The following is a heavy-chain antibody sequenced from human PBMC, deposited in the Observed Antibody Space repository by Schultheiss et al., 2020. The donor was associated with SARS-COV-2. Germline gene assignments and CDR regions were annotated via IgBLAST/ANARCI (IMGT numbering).Heavy chain of an antibody. D-gene: IGHD2-2*01. J-gene: IGHJ4*02. CDR1: GFTFSSYG. V-gene: IGHV3-48*04. CDR2: ISSSGSTI. CDR3: ARTPYCSSTSCYFGHPLDY. Sequence: GGSLRLSCAASGFTFSSYGMHWVRQAPGKGLEWVSHISSSGSTIYYADSVKGRFTISRDNAKNSLYLQMNSLRAEDTAVYYCARTPYCSSTSCYFGHPLDYWGQGTLVTVSS.